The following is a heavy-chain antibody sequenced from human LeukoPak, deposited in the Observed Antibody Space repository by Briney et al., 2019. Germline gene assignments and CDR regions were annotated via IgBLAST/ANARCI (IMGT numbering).Heavy chain of an antibody. CDR2: VSYHGSNQ. J-gene: IGHJ4*02. CDR1: GFTFHRYA. V-gene: IGHV3-30-3*01. D-gene: IGHD3-22*01. Sequence: PGWSLRLSCAASGFTFHRYAMHWERQAPGKGLEGLRVVSYHGSNQYYADSMKGRFTISRDNSKSTLYLQMNSLRPEDTAVYYCASDPFDSSGYYPLDYWGQGTLVTVAS. CDR3: ASDPFDSSGYYPLDY.